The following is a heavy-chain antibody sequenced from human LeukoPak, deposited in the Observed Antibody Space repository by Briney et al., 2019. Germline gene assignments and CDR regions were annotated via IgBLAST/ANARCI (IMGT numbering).Heavy chain of an antibody. Sequence: GGSLRLSCAASGFTFSSYAMSWVRQAPGKGLEWVSAISGSGGSTYYADSVKGRFTISRDNSRNTLYLQMNSLRAEDTAVYYCAKDPVQLWSPLFDYWGQGTLVTVSS. J-gene: IGHJ4*02. CDR3: AKDPVQLWSPLFDY. CDR1: GFTFSSYA. D-gene: IGHD5-18*01. V-gene: IGHV3-23*01. CDR2: ISGSGGST.